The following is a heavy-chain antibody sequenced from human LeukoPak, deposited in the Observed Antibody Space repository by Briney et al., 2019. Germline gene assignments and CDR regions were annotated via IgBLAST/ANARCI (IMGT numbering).Heavy chain of an antibody. CDR2: ISSGSSYI. CDR1: GFTFSVYS. J-gene: IGHJ4*02. D-gene: IGHD3-22*01. Sequence: PGGSLRLSCAASGFTFSVYSMNWVRQAPGKGLEWVSSISSGSSYIYYADSVKGRFTISRDNAKNSLYLQMISLRAEDTAVYYCARDIPDYYDSSAYPYWGQGTLVTVSS. V-gene: IGHV3-21*01. CDR3: ARDIPDYYDSSAYPY.